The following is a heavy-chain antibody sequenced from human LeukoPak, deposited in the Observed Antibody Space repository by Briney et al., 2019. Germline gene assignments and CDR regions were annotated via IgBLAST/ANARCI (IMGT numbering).Heavy chain of an antibody. CDR3: ARVAVAGDFDY. D-gene: IGHD6-19*01. Sequence: GGSLRLSCAASGFTFSSYSMNWVRQAPGKGLEWVSSISSSSSYIYYADSVKGRFTISRDNAKSTLYLQMNSLRAEDTAVYYCARVAVAGDFDYWGQGTLVTVSS. J-gene: IGHJ4*02. CDR2: ISSSSSYI. V-gene: IGHV3-21*01. CDR1: GFTFSSYS.